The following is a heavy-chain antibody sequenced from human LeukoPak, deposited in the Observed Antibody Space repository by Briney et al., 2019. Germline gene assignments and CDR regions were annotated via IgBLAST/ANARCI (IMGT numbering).Heavy chain of an antibody. CDR3: ARDPIAATYYFDY. CDR2: ISSSSSTI. D-gene: IGHD5-12*01. V-gene: IGHV3-48*04. Sequence: GGSLRLSCAASGFTFSSYWMSWVRQAPGKGLEWVSYISSSSSTIYYADSVKGRFTISRDNAKNSLYLQMNSLRAEDTAVYYCARDPIAATYYFDYWGQGTLVTVSS. CDR1: GFTFSSYW. J-gene: IGHJ4*02.